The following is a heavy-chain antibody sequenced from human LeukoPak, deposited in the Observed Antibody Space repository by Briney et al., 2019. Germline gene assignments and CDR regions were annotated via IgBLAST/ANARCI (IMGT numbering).Heavy chain of an antibody. V-gene: IGHV3-23*01. J-gene: IGHJ4*02. Sequence: GGSLRLSCAASGFTFGSYAMSWVRQAPGKGLEWVSAISGSGGSTYYADSVKGRFTISRDNSKNTLYLQMNSLRAEDTAVYYCAKDKSVGIAAAGAFDYWGQGTLVTVSS. D-gene: IGHD6-13*01. CDR3: AKDKSVGIAAAGAFDY. CDR2: ISGSGGST. CDR1: GFTFGSYA.